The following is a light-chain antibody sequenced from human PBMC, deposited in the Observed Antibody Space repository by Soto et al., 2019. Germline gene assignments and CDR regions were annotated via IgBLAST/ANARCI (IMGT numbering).Light chain of an antibody. J-gene: IGKJ4*01. CDR3: QQYYSTPLT. CDR2: WAS. Sequence: IVMTQSPDSLDVSLGERTTIHCKSSQSLLFSTNNKNYFAWYQQKPGQPPKLLIYWASTRESGVPDRFNGSGSGTDFTLTISSLQAEDVAVYYCQQYYSTPLTFGGGTKVEI. CDR1: QSLLFSTNNKNY. V-gene: IGKV4-1*01.